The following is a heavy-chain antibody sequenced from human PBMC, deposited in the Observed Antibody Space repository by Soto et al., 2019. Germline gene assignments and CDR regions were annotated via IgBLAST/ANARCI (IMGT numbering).Heavy chain of an antibody. Sequence: EVQLLESGGGLVQPGGSLRLSCAASAFTFNTYAMGWVRQAPGKGLEWVSAISVSGGGTYYAASVKGRFTISRDTSKNALYLQMNSLRADDTAVYYCARSGGDSPYYFDYWGRGSLVSVSS. CDR1: AFTFNTYA. V-gene: IGHV3-23*01. CDR3: ARSGGDSPYYFDY. CDR2: ISVSGGGT. J-gene: IGHJ4*02. D-gene: IGHD3-22*01.